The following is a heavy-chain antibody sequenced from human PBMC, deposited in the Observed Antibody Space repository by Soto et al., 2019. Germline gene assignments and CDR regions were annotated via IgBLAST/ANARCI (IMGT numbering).Heavy chain of an antibody. Sequence: SETLSLTCTVSGGSISSYYWSWIRQPPGKGLEWIGYIYYSGSTNYNPSLKSRVTISVDTSKNQFSLKLSSVTAADTAVYYCAREERSFLEWLRLEQGGFDYWGQGTLVTVSS. V-gene: IGHV4-59*01. CDR1: GGSISSYY. D-gene: IGHD3-3*02. CDR2: IYYSGST. CDR3: AREERSFLEWLRLEQGGFDY. J-gene: IGHJ4*02.